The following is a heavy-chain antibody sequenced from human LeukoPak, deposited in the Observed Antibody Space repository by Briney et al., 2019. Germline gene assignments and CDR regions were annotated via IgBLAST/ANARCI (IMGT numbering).Heavy chain of an antibody. CDR1: GGTFSSYT. V-gene: IGHV1-69*04. J-gene: IGHJ4*02. CDR3: AREAKAGYRLDY. CDR2: IIPILGIA. D-gene: IGHD5-18*01. Sequence: SVKVSCKASGGTFSSYTISWVRQAPGQGLEWMGRIIPILGIANYAQKFQGRVTITADKSTSTAYMELSSLRSEDTAVYYCAREAKAGYRLDYWGQGTLVTVSS.